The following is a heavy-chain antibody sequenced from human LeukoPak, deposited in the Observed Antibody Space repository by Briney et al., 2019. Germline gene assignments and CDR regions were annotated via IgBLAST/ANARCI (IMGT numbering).Heavy chain of an antibody. J-gene: IGHJ3*02. Sequence: GGSLRLSCAASGFTFSSYDMSWVRQAPGKGLEWVSYISGAGGTTYYADSVKGRFTISRDTSKNTLYLQMNSLRAEDTAVYYCVKVVQWELLRLDAFDIWGQGTMVTVSS. CDR2: ISGAGGTT. CDR1: GFTFSSYD. CDR3: VKVVQWELLRLDAFDI. V-gene: IGHV3-23*01. D-gene: IGHD1-26*01.